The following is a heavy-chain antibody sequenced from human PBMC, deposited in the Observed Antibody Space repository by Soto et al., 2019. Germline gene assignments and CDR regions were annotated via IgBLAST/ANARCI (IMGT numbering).Heavy chain of an antibody. Sequence: SETLSLTCAVYGGFVSSGNYYWSWIRQPPGKRLEWIGEMSHSGGTHFNPSLKSRVTISVDTSKNQFSLKMSSVTAADTALYYCARVERGTATTVVDAFDIWGPGTMVTVSS. CDR2: MSHSGGT. CDR1: GGFVSSGNYY. V-gene: IGHV4-61*01. J-gene: IGHJ3*02. CDR3: ARVERGTATTVVDAFDI. D-gene: IGHD1-1*01.